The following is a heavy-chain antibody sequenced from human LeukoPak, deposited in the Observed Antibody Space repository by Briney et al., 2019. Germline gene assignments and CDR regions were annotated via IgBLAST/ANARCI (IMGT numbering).Heavy chain of an antibody. CDR1: GFTFSSYG. CDR3: AKGVYYYGSGSDY. V-gene: IGHV3-30*18. Sequence: GGSLRLSCAASGFTFSSYGMHWVRQAPGKGLEWVAVISYDGSNKYYADSAKGRFTISRDNSKNTLYLQMNSLRAEDTAVYYCAKGVYYYGSGSDYWGQGTLVTVSS. CDR2: ISYDGSNK. D-gene: IGHD3-10*01. J-gene: IGHJ4*02.